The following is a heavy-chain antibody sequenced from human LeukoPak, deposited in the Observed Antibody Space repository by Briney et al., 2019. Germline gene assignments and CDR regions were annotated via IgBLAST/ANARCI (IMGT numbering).Heavy chain of an antibody. CDR2: VWSDGNGK. J-gene: IGHJ4*02. Sequence: GRSLRLSCAASGFTFSTYCMHSARHAPGKGLEWEALVWSDGNGKFYADSVKGRFTISRDNSKNTVYLQMNSLRAEDMAVYYCVSVLTVTFDSWGQGTLVTVSS. V-gene: IGHV3-33*01. CDR3: VSVLTVTFDS. CDR1: GFTFSTYC. D-gene: IGHD4-17*01.